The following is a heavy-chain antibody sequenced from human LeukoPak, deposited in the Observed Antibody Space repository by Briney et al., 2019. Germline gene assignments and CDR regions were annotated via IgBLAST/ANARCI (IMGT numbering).Heavy chain of an antibody. CDR3: ARMRHGDYFDY. CDR2: ISYSGTT. D-gene: IGHD4-17*01. J-gene: IGHJ4*02. Sequence: PSETLSLTCTVSGGSVSSGIYYWSWIRQPPGKALEWIGYISYSGTTNYNPSLKSRVTISVDTSKNQFSLELTSVTAADTAVYYCARMRHGDYFDYWGQGTLVTVSS. V-gene: IGHV4-61*01. CDR1: GGSVSSGIYY.